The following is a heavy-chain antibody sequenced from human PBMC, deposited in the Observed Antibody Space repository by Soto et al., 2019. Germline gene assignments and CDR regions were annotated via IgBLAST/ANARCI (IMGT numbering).Heavy chain of an antibody. D-gene: IGHD2-2*01. Sequence: PGGSLRLSCAASGFTFSGSAMHWVRQASGKGLEWVGRIRSKANSYATAYAASVKGRFTISRDDSKNTAYLQMNSLKTEDTAVYYCTLFRSPAAHYYYYGMDVWGQGTTVTVSS. V-gene: IGHV3-73*01. J-gene: IGHJ6*02. CDR3: TLFRSPAAHYYYYGMDV. CDR1: GFTFSGSA. CDR2: IRSKANSYAT.